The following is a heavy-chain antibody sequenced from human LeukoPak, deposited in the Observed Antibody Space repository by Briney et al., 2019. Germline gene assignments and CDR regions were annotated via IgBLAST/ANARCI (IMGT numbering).Heavy chain of an antibody. Sequence: SETLSLTCTVSGCSIGSFYWSWVRQPPGKGLEWIGYIYYSGSTKYNPPLKSRVTMTVDTSKNQFSLKLISVPAADTAVYYCAREAPNGYALRYIAVWGKGTTVTTSS. CDR3: AREAPNGYALRYIAV. V-gene: IGHV4-59*12. J-gene: IGHJ6*03. D-gene: IGHD2-2*01. CDR2: IYYSGST. CDR1: GCSIGSFY.